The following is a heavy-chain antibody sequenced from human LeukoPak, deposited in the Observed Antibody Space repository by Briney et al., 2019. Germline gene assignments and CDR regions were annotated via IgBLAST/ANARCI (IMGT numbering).Heavy chain of an antibody. CDR1: GFTFSTSG. Sequence: PGGSLRLSCAASGFTFSTSGIHWVRQALGKGLEWVAFTRYDGTNKYYADSVKGRFTISRDNSKNTLYLQMNSLTPEDTAMYYCAKEYSSGHFYFDYWGQGTLVTVSS. CDR3: AKEYSSGHFYFDY. J-gene: IGHJ4*02. V-gene: IGHV3-30*02. D-gene: IGHD6-19*01. CDR2: TRYDGTNK.